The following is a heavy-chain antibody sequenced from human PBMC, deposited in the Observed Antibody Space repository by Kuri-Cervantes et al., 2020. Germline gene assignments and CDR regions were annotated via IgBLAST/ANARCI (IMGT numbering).Heavy chain of an antibody. J-gene: IGHJ5*02. D-gene: IGHD5-18*01. CDR2: IRSKANSYAT. V-gene: IGHV3-73*01. CDR1: GFTFSSYG. CDR3: AKDRYSYGLGWFDP. Sequence: GASLTLSCAASGFTFSSYGMHWVRQASGKGLEWVGRIRSKANSYATAYAASVKGRFTISRDDSKNTAYLQMNSLRAEDTALYYCAKDRYSYGLGWFDPWGQGTLVTVSS.